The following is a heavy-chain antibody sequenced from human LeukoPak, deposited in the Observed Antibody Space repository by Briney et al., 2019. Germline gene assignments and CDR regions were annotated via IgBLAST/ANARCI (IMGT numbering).Heavy chain of an antibody. Sequence: ASVKVSCKASGYTFAGYYIHWVRQAPGQGLEWMGWINPNNGGTNYAQKLQGRVTMTRDTSISTAYMELSRLRSDDTAVYYCARDPPEFDPWGQGTLVTVSS. CDR3: ARDPPEFDP. CDR2: INPNNGGT. CDR1: GYTFAGYY. J-gene: IGHJ5*02. V-gene: IGHV1-2*02.